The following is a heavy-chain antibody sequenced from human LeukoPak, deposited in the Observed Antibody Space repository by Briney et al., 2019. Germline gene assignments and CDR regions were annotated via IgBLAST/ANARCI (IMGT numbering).Heavy chain of an antibody. Sequence: GGSLRLSCAASGFTFSSYAMSWVRQAPGKGLEWVSAISGSGGSTYYADSVKGRFTISRDNAKNSLYLQMNSLRAEDTAVYYCARATYYYDSSGYHYYFDYWGQGTLVTVSS. CDR3: ARATYYYDSSGYHYYFDY. CDR2: ISGSGGST. CDR1: GFTFSSYA. J-gene: IGHJ4*02. D-gene: IGHD3-22*01. V-gene: IGHV3-23*01.